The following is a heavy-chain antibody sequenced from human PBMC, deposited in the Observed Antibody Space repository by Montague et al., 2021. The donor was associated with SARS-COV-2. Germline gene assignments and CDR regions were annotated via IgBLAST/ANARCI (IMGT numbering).Heavy chain of an antibody. V-gene: IGHV4-59*08. CDR2: IYYSGST. J-gene: IGHJ5*02. CDR1: GGSISSYY. CDR3: ARGVTMIVVVMRYNWFDP. Sequence: SETLSLTCTVSGGSISSYYWSWIRQPPGEGLEWIGYIYYSGSTNYNPSLKSRVTISVDTSKNQFSLKLSSVTAADTAVYYCARGVTMIVVVMRYNWFDPWGQGTLVTVSS. D-gene: IGHD3-22*01.